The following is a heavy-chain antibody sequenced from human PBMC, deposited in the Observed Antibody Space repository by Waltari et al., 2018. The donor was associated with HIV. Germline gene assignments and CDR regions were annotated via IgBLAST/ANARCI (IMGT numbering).Heavy chain of an antibody. J-gene: IGHJ4*02. CDR3: ARHGRMGGGTHRRYFDY. CDR1: GDSISSSSYY. D-gene: IGHD3-16*01. V-gene: IGHV4-39*01. Sequence: QLQLQESGPGLVKPSETLSLTCSVSGDSISSSSYYWGWVRQPPGKGLEWIGSIFYTGRTYYNPSLKSRVTISVDTSRNRFSLKRSSVTAADPAVYYCARHGRMGGGTHRRYFDYWGQGTLVTVSS. CDR2: IFYTGRT.